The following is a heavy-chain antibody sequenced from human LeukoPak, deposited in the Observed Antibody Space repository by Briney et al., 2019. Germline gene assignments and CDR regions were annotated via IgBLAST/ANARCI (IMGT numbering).Heavy chain of an antibody. CDR2: IGGSNGIT. CDR3: ARAVGGWHYFDY. CDR1: RFTFNSYA. D-gene: IGHD6-19*01. J-gene: IGHJ4*02. Sequence: GGSLRLSCAASRFTFNSYAMSWVRQAPGKGLEWVSVIGGSNGITFYVGSVKGRFTISRDNSKDTLYLQMNSLRAEDTAVYYCARAVGGWHYFDYWGQGTLVTVSS. V-gene: IGHV3-23*01.